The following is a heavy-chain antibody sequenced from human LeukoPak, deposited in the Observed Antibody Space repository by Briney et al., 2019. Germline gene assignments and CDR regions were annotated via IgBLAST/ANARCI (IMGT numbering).Heavy chain of an antibody. CDR3: AKANKYSSSWYEDWYFDL. D-gene: IGHD6-13*01. Sequence: GGSLRLSRAASGFTFSSHAMSWVRHAPGKGLEWVSAISGSGGSTYSADSVKGRFTISRDNSKNTLYLQMNSLRAEDTAVYYCAKANKYSSSWYEDWYFDLWGRGTLVTVSS. J-gene: IGHJ2*01. CDR1: GFTFSSHA. CDR2: ISGSGGST. V-gene: IGHV3-23*01.